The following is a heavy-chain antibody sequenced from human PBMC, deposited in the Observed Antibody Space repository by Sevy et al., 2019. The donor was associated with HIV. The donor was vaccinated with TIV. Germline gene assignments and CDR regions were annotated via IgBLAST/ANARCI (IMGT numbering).Heavy chain of an antibody. CDR1: GGSISSGGYY. D-gene: IGHD2-2*02. CDR3: ARGRGCSSTSCYTDYYYGMDV. J-gene: IGHJ6*02. V-gene: IGHV4-31*03. Sequence: SETLSLTCTVSGGSISSGGYYWSWIRQHPGKGLECIGYIYYSGSTYYNPSLKSRVTISVDTSKNQFSLMLSSVTAADTAVYYCARGRGCSSTSCYTDYYYGMDVWAQGTTVTVSS. CDR2: IYYSGST.